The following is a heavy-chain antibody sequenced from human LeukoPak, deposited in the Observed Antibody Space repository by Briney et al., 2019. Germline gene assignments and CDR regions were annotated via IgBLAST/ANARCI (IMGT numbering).Heavy chain of an antibody. CDR1: GFTFSSYA. D-gene: IGHD5-24*01. CDR2: ISYDGSNK. Sequence: PGGSLRLSCAASGFTFSSYAMHWVRQAPGKGLEWVAVISYDGSNKYYADSVKGRFIISRDNSKNTLYVQMNSLRAEDTAVYYCAKNRDAYGSWGQGTLVTVSS. J-gene: IGHJ5*02. CDR3: AKNRDAYGS. V-gene: IGHV3-30*04.